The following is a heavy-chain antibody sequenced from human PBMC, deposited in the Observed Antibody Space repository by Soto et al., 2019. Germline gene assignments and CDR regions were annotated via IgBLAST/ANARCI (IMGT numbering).Heavy chain of an antibody. CDR3: ARGYCSGGSCYNWFDP. D-gene: IGHD2-15*01. V-gene: IGHV1-69*01. CDR2: IIPIFGTA. CDR1: GVTFSSYA. J-gene: IGHJ5*02. Sequence: QVQLGQSGAEVKKPGSSGNVSCKASGVTFSSYAISWVRQAPGQGLEWMGGIIPIFGTANYAQKFQGRVTITADESTSTAYMELRSLRSDDTAVYYCARGYCSGGSCYNWFDPWGQGTLVTVSS.